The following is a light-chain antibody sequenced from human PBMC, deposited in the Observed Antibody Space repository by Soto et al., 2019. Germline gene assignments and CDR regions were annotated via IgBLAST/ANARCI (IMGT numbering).Light chain of an antibody. CDR1: QSVSRNY. CDR3: QQYNSYPLT. Sequence: EIVLTQSPGTLSLSPGERATLSCRASQSVSRNYLAWYQQKPGRGPRLLIYGASSRATGIPDRFRGSGSGTDFTLTISGLEPDDFGRYYCQQYNSYPLTFGGGTKVEIK. J-gene: IGKJ4*01. V-gene: IGKV3-20*01. CDR2: GAS.